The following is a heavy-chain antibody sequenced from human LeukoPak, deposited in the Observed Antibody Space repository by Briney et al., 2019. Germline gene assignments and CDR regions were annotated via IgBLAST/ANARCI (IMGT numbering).Heavy chain of an antibody. Sequence: PGGSLRLSCAASGFTFSSYAMSWVRQAPGKGLEWVSAISGSGGSTYYADSVKGRFTISRDNSKHTLYLQMNSLRAEDTAVYYCAKDLAVAGYFDYWGQGTLVTVSS. CDR1: GFTFSSYA. D-gene: IGHD6-19*01. CDR2: ISGSGGST. CDR3: AKDLAVAGYFDY. V-gene: IGHV3-23*01. J-gene: IGHJ4*02.